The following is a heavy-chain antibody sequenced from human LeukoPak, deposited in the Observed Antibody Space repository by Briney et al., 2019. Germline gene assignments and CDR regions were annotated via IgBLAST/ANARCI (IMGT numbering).Heavy chain of an antibody. CDR1: GDSVSGDTVA. CDR3: ARVRTTRPPYYYFGLDV. CDR2: TYFRYKWYT. D-gene: IGHD1-14*01. J-gene: IGHJ6*02. Sequence: SQTLSLTCAISGDSVSGDTVAWNWIRQSPSRGLEWLGRTYFRYKWYTDYASSVRGRITIHSDTSLNHFSLQLDSVTPDDSAVYYCARVRTTRPPYYYFGLDVWGQGTTVTVSS. V-gene: IGHV6-1*01.